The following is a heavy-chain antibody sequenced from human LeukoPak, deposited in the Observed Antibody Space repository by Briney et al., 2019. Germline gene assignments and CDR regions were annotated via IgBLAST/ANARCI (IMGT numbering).Heavy chain of an antibody. CDR2: SNPNSGGT. Sequence: ASVKVSCKASVYTFTGYYMHWGRQAPGQGLEWMGCSNPNSGGTNYAQKFQGRVTMTRDTSISTAYMELSRLRSDDTAVYYCAASRKSQLLGEGDDAFDIWGQGTMVTVSS. CDR3: AASRKSQLLGEGDDAFDI. D-gene: IGHD2-2*01. CDR1: VYTFTGYY. V-gene: IGHV1-2*02. J-gene: IGHJ3*02.